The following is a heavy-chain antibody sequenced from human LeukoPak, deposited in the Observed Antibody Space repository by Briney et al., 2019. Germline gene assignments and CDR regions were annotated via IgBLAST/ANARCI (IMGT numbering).Heavy chain of an antibody. CDR3: AKDTSAWWYHRAYMNV. CDR2: ISGSGDKT. J-gene: IGHJ6*03. D-gene: IGHD2-15*01. CDR1: GFTFSDYG. Sequence: SGGSLRLSCAASGFTFSDYGMSWVRQAPGGGLEWVSAISGSGDKTFHADSVKGRFTTSRDNSKNTLSLQMSSLRVEDSAVYFCAKDTSAWWYHRAYMNVWGTGTTVTVSS. V-gene: IGHV3-23*01.